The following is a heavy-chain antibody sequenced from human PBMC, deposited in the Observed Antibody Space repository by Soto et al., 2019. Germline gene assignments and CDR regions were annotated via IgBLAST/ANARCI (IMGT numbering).Heavy chain of an antibody. V-gene: IGHV1-69*13. CDR3: ARGMVGDS. CDR1: GGTCSSYA. J-gene: IGHJ4*02. Sequence: SAKVFSKASGGTCSSYAISWVRQAPAQGLVWMGGIISIFGTAHYAQKFKGGATIDAGESTSTASLALCSLRSAETAVYYCARGMVGDSWGQGTLVTVSS. CDR2: IISIFGTA. D-gene: IGHD3-10*01.